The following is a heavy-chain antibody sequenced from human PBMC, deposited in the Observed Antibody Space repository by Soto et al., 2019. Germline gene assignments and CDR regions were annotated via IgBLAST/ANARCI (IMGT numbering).Heavy chain of an antibody. Sequence: QLQLQESGPGLVKPSETLSLTCTVSGGSISSSSNYWGWIRQPPGKGLEWIGSIYYSGSTYYNPSLKSRVTISVDTSKNQFSLKLSSVTAADTAVYYCARPHTTEDSDFWSGYYFDYWGQGTLVTVSS. CDR2: IYYSGST. CDR1: GGSISSSSNY. V-gene: IGHV4-39*01. J-gene: IGHJ4*02. D-gene: IGHD3-3*01. CDR3: ARPHTTEDSDFWSGYYFDY.